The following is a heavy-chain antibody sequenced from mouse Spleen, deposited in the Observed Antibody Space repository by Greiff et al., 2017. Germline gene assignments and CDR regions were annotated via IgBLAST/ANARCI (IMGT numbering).Heavy chain of an antibody. CDR3: ARKRYYYGSSRFDY. D-gene: IGHD1-1*01. J-gene: IGHJ2*01. CDR2: INPNNGGT. V-gene: IGHV1-18*01. CDR1: GFSFTDYN. Sequence: EVQLQQSGPELVKPGASVKIPCTASGFSFTDYNMDWVKQSHGKSLEWIGVINPNNGGTIYNQKFKGKATLTVDKSSSTANMELRSLTSEETAVYYCARKRYYYGSSRFDYWGQGTTLTVSS.